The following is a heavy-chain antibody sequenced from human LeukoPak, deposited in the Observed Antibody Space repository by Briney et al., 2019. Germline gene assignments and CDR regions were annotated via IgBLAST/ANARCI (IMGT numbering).Heavy chain of an antibody. CDR1: GFNISKYD. CDR3: AKAFDYNGLRGEGGSFDY. CDR2: IGIPGDA. V-gene: IGHV3-13*01. Sequence: GGSLRLSCAASGFNISKYDMHWVRQTPKRGLEWVSGIGIPGDAYYVDAVKGRFTISRENAKNSVYLQMNSLRDGDTAVYFCAKAFDYNGLRGEGGSFDYWGQGAQVTVSS. D-gene: IGHD4-11*01. J-gene: IGHJ4*02.